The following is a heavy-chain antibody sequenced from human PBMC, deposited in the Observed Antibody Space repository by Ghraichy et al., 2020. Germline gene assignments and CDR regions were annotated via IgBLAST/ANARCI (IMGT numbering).Heavy chain of an antibody. V-gene: IGHV1-8*01. Sequence: ASVKVSCKASGYTFTSYDINWVRQATGQGLEWMGWMNPNSGNTGYAQKFQGRVTMTRNTSISTAYMELSSLRSEDTAVYYCARGVSHWGYYGSGSFNWFDPWGQGTLVTVSS. J-gene: IGHJ5*02. CDR1: GYTFTSYD. CDR3: ARGVSHWGYYGSGSFNWFDP. D-gene: IGHD3-10*01. CDR2: MNPNSGNT.